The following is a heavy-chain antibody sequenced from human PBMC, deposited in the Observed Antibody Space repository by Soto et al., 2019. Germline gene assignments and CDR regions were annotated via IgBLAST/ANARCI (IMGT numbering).Heavy chain of an antibody. CDR2: ISSSSSTI. V-gene: IGHV3-48*02. CDR1: GFTFSSYS. Sequence: GGSLRLSCAASGFTFSSYSMNWVRQAPGKGLEWVSYISSSSSTIYYADSVKGRFTISRDKAKNSLYLQMNSLRDEDTAVYYCARDFADTVYYYYYGMDVWGQGTTVTVSS. J-gene: IGHJ6*01. CDR3: ARDFADTVYYYYYGMDV. D-gene: IGHD5-18*01.